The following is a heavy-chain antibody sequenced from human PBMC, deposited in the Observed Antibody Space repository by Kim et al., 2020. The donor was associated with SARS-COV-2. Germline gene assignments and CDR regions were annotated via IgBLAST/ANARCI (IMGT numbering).Heavy chain of an antibody. CDR2: INADSGGT. D-gene: IGHD7-27*01. Sequence: ASVKVSCKASGYTFTDYYIHWVQQAPGKGLEWMGCINADSGGTHYAQKFRGRVTMTTDTSINTAHMELTGLRSDDTAVFYCARDWADNSFDSWGQGTLVTVSS. CDR3: ARDWADNSFDS. V-gene: IGHV1-2*02. J-gene: IGHJ4*02. CDR1: GYTFTDYY.